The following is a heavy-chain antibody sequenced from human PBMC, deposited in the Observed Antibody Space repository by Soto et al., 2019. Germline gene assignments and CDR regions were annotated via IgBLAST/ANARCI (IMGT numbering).Heavy chain of an antibody. CDR1: GFTFSDHY. V-gene: IGHV3-72*01. CDR2: IRKKVNSYTT. D-gene: IGHD2-21*02. Sequence: PGGSLRLSCAASGFTFSDHYMDWVRQAPGKGLEWVGRIRKKVNSYTTEYAASVKGRFTISRDDSKNSLYLQMNSLETGDTAVYYCVRAGGDYSLDFWGQGTLVTVS. J-gene: IGHJ4*02. CDR3: VRAGGDYSLDF.